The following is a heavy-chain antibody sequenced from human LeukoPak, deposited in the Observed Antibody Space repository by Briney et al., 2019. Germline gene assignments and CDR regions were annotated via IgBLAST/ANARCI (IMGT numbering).Heavy chain of an antibody. Sequence: GGSLRLSCAASGFTFSSYGMHWVRQAPGKGLEWVAVIWYDGSNKYYADSVKGRFTISRDNSKNTLYLQMNSLRAEDTAVYHCARGGGRYDSSGYYYAVGYWGQGTLVTVSS. J-gene: IGHJ4*02. V-gene: IGHV3-33*01. CDR2: IWYDGSNK. CDR1: GFTFSSYG. CDR3: ARGGGRYDSSGYYYAVGY. D-gene: IGHD3-22*01.